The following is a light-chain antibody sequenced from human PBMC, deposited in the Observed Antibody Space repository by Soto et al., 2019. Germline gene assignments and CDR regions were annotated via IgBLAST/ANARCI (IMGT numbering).Light chain of an antibody. J-gene: IGKJ1*01. CDR2: GAS. CDR1: QSVSRNY. CDR3: QQYYSTPPT. Sequence: EIVLTQSPGTLSLSPGERATLSCRASQSVSRNYLVWYQQKPGQAPRLLIYGASGRATGIPDRFSGSGSGTDFTLTISSLQAEDVAVYYCQQYYSTPPTFGQGTKVEIK. V-gene: IGKV3-20*01.